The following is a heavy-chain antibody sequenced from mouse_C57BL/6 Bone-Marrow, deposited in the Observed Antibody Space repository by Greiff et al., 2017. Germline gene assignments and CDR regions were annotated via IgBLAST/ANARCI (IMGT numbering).Heavy chain of an antibody. CDR3: ARLHWYFDV. CDR1: GFTFSSYG. Sequence: EVKLVESGGDLVKPGGSLKLSCAASGFTFSSYGMSWVRQTPDKRLEWVATISSGGSYPYYPDSVKGRFTISRDNAKNTLYLQMSSLKSEDTAMYYCARLHWYFDVWGTGTTVTVSS. V-gene: IGHV5-6*01. CDR2: ISSGGSYP. J-gene: IGHJ1*03.